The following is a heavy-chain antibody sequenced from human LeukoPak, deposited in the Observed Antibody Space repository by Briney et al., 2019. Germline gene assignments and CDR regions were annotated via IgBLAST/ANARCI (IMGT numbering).Heavy chain of an antibody. J-gene: IGHJ4*02. V-gene: IGHV1-69*13. CDR2: IIPIFGTA. Sequence: SVKVSCKASEGTFSSYAISWVRQAPGQGLEWMGGIIPIFGTANYAQKFQGRVTITADESTSTAYMELSSLRSEDTAVYYCASQTSPDSGYDPLRFDYWGQGTLVTVSS. CDR1: EGTFSSYA. CDR3: ASQTSPDSGYDPLRFDY. D-gene: IGHD5-12*01.